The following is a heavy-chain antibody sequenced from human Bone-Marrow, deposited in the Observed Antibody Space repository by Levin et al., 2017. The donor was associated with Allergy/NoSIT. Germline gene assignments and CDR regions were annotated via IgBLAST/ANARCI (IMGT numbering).Heavy chain of an antibody. J-gene: IGHJ5*02. CDR3: ARDLAKPPPITMVRGVINRYRMDNWFDP. D-gene: IGHD3-10*01. CDR2: ISSSSSYI. Sequence: GGSLRLSCAASGFTFSSYSMNWVRQAPGKGLEWVSSISSSSSYIYYADSVKGRFTISRDNAKNSLYLQMNSLRAEDTAVYYCARDLAKPPPITMVRGVINRYRMDNWFDPWGQGTLVTVSS. V-gene: IGHV3-21*01. CDR1: GFTFSSYS.